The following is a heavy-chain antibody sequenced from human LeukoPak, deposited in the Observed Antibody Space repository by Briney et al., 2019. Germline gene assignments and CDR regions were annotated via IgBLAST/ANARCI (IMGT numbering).Heavy chain of an antibody. J-gene: IGHJ5*02. D-gene: IGHD3-10*01. CDR1: GYTFTGYY. Sequence: ASVKVSCKASGYTFTGYYMHWARQAPGQGLEWMGWINPNSGGTNYAQKFQGRVTMTRDTSISTAYMELSRLRSDDMAVYYCARERGSITMVRGVALNWFDPWGQGTLVNVSS. CDR2: INPNSGGT. CDR3: ARERGSITMVRGVALNWFDP. V-gene: IGHV1-2*02.